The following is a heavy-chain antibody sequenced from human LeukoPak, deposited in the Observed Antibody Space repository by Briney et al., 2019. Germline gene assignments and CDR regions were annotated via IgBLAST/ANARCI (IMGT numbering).Heavy chain of an antibody. V-gene: IGHV3-23*01. CDR3: AKVRTSYYDSSGYGY. CDR1: GFTFTTYA. J-gene: IGHJ4*02. D-gene: IGHD3-22*01. CDR2: ISGRGGTT. Sequence: GGSLRLSCAASGFTFTTYAMSWVRQAPGKGLEWVSAISGRGGTTYYADSVKGRFTISRDNSKNTVSPQMNSLRAEDTAVYYCAKVRTSYYDSSGYGYWGQGTLVTVSS.